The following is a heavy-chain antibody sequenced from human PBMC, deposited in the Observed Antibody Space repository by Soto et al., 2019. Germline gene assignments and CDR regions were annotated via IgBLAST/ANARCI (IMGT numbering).Heavy chain of an antibody. CDR1: GLTVSGKKY. Sequence: PGGSLRLSCAAFGLTVSGKKYVAWVRQAPGKGLEWVSALYDVDGSFYADSVKGRFTTSSDSSKTTVYLQMNSLTAGDTAFYYCAKATATSGGASEIYGQGTMVTVSS. J-gene: IGHJ3*02. V-gene: IGHV3-53*01. D-gene: IGHD1-1*01. CDR3: AKATATSGGASEI. CDR2: LYDVDGS.